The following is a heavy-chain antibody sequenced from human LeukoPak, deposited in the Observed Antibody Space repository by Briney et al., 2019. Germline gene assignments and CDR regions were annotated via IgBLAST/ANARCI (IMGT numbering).Heavy chain of an antibody. D-gene: IGHD3/OR15-3a*01. J-gene: IGHJ4*02. CDR1: GFTVSSNF. Sequence: GGSLRLSCAVSGFTVSSNFMSWVRQAPGKELEWVSVIYSGGSTHYADSVKGRFTISRDNSKNTLFLQMNSLRAEDTAVYYCARADGTGGPYDYWGQGTLATVSS. CDR3: ARADGTGGPYDY. CDR2: IYSGGST. V-gene: IGHV3-53*01.